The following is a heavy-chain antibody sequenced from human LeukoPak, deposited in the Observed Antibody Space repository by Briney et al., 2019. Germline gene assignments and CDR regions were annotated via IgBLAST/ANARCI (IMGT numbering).Heavy chain of an antibody. Sequence: ASVKVSCKASGYTFTSYGISWVRQAPGQGLEWMGWISAYNGNTNYAQKLQGRVTMTTDTSTSTAYMELRSLRSDDTAVYYCARARVYGSGSYYFDYWGQGTLVTVSS. CDR2: ISAYNGNT. CDR1: GYTFTSYG. J-gene: IGHJ4*02. D-gene: IGHD3-10*01. V-gene: IGHV1-18*01. CDR3: ARARVYGSGSYYFDY.